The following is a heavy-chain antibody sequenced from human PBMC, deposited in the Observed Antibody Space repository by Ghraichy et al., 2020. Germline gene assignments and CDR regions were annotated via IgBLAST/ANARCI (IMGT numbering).Heavy chain of an antibody. CDR3: TTGDKKVAGNDF. CDR1: GFTFSNFE. V-gene: IGHV3-11*06. D-gene: IGHD6-19*01. Sequence: LSLTCAASGFTFSNFEMFWIRQAPGKGLEFVSYISDSGSGTTYADSVKGRFTVSRDNARNSLFLVMTSLRDEDTAVYYCTTGDKKVAGNDFWGQGTLVTVSS. CDR2: ISDSGSGT. J-gene: IGHJ4*02.